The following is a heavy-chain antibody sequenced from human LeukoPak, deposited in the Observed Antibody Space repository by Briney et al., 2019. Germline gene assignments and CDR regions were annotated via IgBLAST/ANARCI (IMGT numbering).Heavy chain of an antibody. V-gene: IGHV4-34*01. CDR3: ARQGVVNGDYDFDY. CDR1: GGSFSGYY. J-gene: IGHJ4*02. CDR2: INHSGST. Sequence: PSETLSLTCAVYGGSFSGYYWSWIRQPPGKGLEWIGEINHSGSTNYNPSLKSRVTISVDTSKNQFSLKLSSVTAADTAVYYCARQGVVNGDYDFDYWGQGTLVTVSS. D-gene: IGHD4-17*01.